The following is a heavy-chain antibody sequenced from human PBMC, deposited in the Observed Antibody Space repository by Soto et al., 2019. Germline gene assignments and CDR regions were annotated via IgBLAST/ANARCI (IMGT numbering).Heavy chain of an antibody. CDR1: GFIFNNYA. D-gene: IGHD2-8*01. J-gene: IGHJ6*02. CDR3: ARGGYCTNGFCLATYYSGMDV. CDR2: ISYDGSNE. V-gene: IGHV3-30-3*01. Sequence: GGSLRLSCAASGFIFNNYAMHWVRQAPGKGLEWVAVISYDGSNEYYADSVRGRFTISRDNSKNTLYLQMNSLRPEDTAMFYCARGGYCTNGFCLATYYSGMDVWGQGTTVPVSS.